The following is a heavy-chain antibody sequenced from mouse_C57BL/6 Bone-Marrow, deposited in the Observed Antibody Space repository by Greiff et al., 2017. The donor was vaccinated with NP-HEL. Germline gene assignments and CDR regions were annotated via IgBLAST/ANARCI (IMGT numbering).Heavy chain of an antibody. CDR1: GFTFSSYG. CDR3: ARSPYDYYAMDY. J-gene: IGHJ4*01. V-gene: IGHV5-6*01. D-gene: IGHD6-5*01. CDR2: ISSGGSYT. Sequence: EVHLVESGGDLVKPGGSLKLSCAASGFTFSSYGMSWVRQTPDKRLEWVATISSGGSYTYYPDSVKGRFTISRDNAKNTLYLQMSSLKSEDTAMYYCARSPYDYYAMDYWGQGTSVTVSS.